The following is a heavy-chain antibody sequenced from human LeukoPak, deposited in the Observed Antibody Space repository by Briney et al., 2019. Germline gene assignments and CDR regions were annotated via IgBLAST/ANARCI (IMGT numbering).Heavy chain of an antibody. D-gene: IGHD3-22*01. V-gene: IGHV4-31*03. CDR3: ARAPGYYDSSGYRSWEYFQH. Sequence: PSETLSLTCTVSGVSISSGGYYWSWIRQHPGKGLEWIGYIYYSGSTYYNPSLKNRVTISVDTSKNQFSLKLSSVTAADTAVYYCARAPGYYDSSGYRSWEYFQHWGQGTLVTVSS. CDR1: GVSISSGGYY. J-gene: IGHJ1*01. CDR2: IYYSGST.